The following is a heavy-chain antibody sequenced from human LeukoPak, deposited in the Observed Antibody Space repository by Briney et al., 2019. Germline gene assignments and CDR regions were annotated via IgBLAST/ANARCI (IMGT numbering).Heavy chain of an antibody. V-gene: IGHV3-23*01. J-gene: IGHJ4*02. CDR1: GFTFSTYG. Sequence: GGSLRLSCGASGFTFSTYGMSWVRQAPGKGLEWVSVISGSGDSTYYADSVKGRFTISRDNSKNTVYLQMNSLRVEGTAEYFCAKLNYDNSGYYSNYFDYWGQGTLVTVSS. CDR3: AKLNYDNSGYYSNYFDY. D-gene: IGHD3-22*01. CDR2: ISGSGDST.